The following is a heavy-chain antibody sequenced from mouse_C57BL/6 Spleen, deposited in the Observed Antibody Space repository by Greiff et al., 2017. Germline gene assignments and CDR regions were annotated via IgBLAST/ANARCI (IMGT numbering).Heavy chain of an antibody. V-gene: IGHV1-64*01. Sequence: QVQLQQPGAELVKPGASVKLSCKASGYTFTSYWMHWVKQRPGQGLEWIGMIHPNSGSTNYNEKFKSKATLTVDKSSSTAYMQLSSLTSEDSAVYYCARWEGSLAWFAYWGQGTLVTVSA. CDR2: IHPNSGST. CDR1: GYTFTSYW. D-gene: IGHD1-1*02. CDR3: ARWEGSLAWFAY. J-gene: IGHJ3*01.